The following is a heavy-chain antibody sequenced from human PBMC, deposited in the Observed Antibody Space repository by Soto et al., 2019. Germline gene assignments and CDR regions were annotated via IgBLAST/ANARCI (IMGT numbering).Heavy chain of an antibody. CDR3: ARRIHASSYGSGSYYNDY. V-gene: IGHV5-10-1*01. D-gene: IGHD3-10*01. J-gene: IGHJ4*02. Sequence: EVQLVQSGAEVKKPGESLRISCKGSGFSFSNYWISWVRQMPGKGLEWMGWIDPSDSYTNYSPSFRGHVTISADKSISTGYLQWDRLKASDTAMYYCARRIHASSYGSGSYYNDYWGQGTLVTVSS. CDR2: IDPSDSYT. CDR1: GFSFSNYW.